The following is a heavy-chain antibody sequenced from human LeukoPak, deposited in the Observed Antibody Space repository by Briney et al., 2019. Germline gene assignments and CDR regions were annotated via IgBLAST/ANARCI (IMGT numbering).Heavy chain of an antibody. V-gene: IGHV1-2*06. CDR2: INPNSGGT. CDR1: GYTFTGYY. Sequence: ASVKVSCKASGYTFTGYYIHWVRQAPGQGLEWMGRINPNSGGTNYAQKFQGRVTITADESTSTAYMELSSLRSEDTAVYYCARGATTFDYWGQGTLVTVSS. CDR3: ARGATTFDY. J-gene: IGHJ4*02. D-gene: IGHD1-26*01.